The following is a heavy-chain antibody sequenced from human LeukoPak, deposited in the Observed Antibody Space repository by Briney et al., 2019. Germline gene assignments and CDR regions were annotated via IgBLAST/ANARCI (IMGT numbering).Heavy chain of an antibody. J-gene: IGHJ3*02. Sequence: PGGSLRLSCAASGFTFSSYSMNWVRQAPGKGLEWVSSMSSSSSYIYYADSVKGRFTISRDNAKNSLYLQMNSLRAEDTAVYYCARNYYYDSSGYSPPDAFDIWGQGTMVTVSS. D-gene: IGHD3-22*01. CDR2: MSSSSSYI. V-gene: IGHV3-21*01. CDR1: GFTFSSYS. CDR3: ARNYYYDSSGYSPPDAFDI.